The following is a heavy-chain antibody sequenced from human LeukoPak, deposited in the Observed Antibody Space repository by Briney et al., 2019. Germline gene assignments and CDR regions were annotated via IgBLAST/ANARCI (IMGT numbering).Heavy chain of an antibody. CDR3: TRQSGGNFDY. V-gene: IGHV3-73*01. CDR1: GFTFSSYA. D-gene: IGHD2-15*01. J-gene: IGHJ4*02. CDR2: IRSKANSYAT. Sequence: GRSLRLSCAASGFTFSSYAMHWVRQASGKGLEWVGRIRSKANSYATAYAASVKGRFTISGDDSKNTAYLQMNSLKTEDTAVYYCTRQSGGNFDYWGQGTLVTVSS.